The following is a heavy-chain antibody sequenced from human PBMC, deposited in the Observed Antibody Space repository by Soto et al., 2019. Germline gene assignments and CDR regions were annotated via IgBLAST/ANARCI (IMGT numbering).Heavy chain of an antibody. V-gene: IGHV5-51*01. CDR3: ARKHSRGYSNWFDP. J-gene: IGHJ5*02. D-gene: IGHD3-22*01. Sequence: GESLKISCRVSGDSFTTYWIAWVRQMPGKGLEWMGIIYPGDFDTRYSPSFQGQVTISVDKSINTAYLQWNSLKASDSAMYYCARKHSRGYSNWFDPWGQGTLVTVSS. CDR1: GDSFTTYW. CDR2: IYPGDFDT.